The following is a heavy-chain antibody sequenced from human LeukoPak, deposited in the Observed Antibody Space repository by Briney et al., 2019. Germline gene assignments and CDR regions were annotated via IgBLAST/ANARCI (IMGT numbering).Heavy chain of an antibody. D-gene: IGHD4-17*01. V-gene: IGHV2-5*01. Sequence: SGPTLVNPTQTLTLTCTFSGFSLSTSGVGVGWIRQPPGKALEGLALIYWNDDKRYSPSLKSRLTITKDTYKIQVVLTMTNMDPVDTATYYCAHNSYGDFQFDYWGQGTLVTVSS. CDR3: AHNSYGDFQFDY. J-gene: IGHJ4*02. CDR1: GFSLSTSGVG. CDR2: IYWNDDK.